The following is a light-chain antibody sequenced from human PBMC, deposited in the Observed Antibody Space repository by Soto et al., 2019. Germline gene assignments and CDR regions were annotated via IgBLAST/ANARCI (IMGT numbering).Light chain of an antibody. J-gene: IGKJ4*01. V-gene: IGKV3-11*01. CDR2: DAS. CDR1: QSVSSY. CDR3: QQRSNWPPLT. Sequence: EIVLTQSPATLYLSPGERATLSCRASQSVSSYLAWYQQKPGQAPRLLVYDASNRATGIPAKFSGSASGTDFTLTISSLGPEDFAVYYCQQRSNWPPLTFGGGTKVEIK.